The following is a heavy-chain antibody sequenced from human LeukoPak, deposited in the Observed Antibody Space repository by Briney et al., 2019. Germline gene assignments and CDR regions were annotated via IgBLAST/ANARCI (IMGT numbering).Heavy chain of an antibody. D-gene: IGHD3-10*01. CDR2: IASKTDGGAT. CDR1: GLTVTNAW. V-gene: IGHV3-15*04. J-gene: IGHJ4*02. Sequence: GGSLRLSCAASGLTVTNAWMNWVRQAPGEGLDWVGRIASKTDGGATDYAAPVKGRFTISRDDSKNTLNLQMNSLKTEDTAVYYCTTGIRGDWGQGTLVTVSS. CDR3: TTGIRGD.